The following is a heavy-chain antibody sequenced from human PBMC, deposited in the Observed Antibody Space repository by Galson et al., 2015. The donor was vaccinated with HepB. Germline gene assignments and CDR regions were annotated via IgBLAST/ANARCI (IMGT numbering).Heavy chain of an antibody. CDR3: AGLRASASRTFDY. CDR2: ISNDGGAT. D-gene: IGHD4/OR15-4a*01. CDR1: GFTLSNYW. Sequence: SLRLSCAVSGFTLSNYWMHWVRQAPGKGLVWVSRISNDGGATSYADSVKGRFTISRDTAKNTVYPQMNSLRAEDTAVYYCAGLRASASRTFDYWGQGTLVTVSS. J-gene: IGHJ4*02. V-gene: IGHV3-74*01.